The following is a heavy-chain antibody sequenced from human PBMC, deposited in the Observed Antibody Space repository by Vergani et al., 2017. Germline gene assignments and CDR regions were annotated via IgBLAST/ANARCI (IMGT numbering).Heavy chain of an antibody. J-gene: IGHJ5*02. CDR2: IYYSGST. CDR3: ARESSSWYLGFDP. V-gene: IGHV4-39*07. D-gene: IGHD6-13*01. CDR1: GGSISSGDYY. Sequence: QVQLQESGPGLVKPSQTLSLTCTVSGGSISSGDYYWGWIRQPPGKGLEWIGSIYYSGSTYYNPSLKSRVTISVDTSKNQFSLKLSSVTAADTAVYYCARESSSWYLGFDPWGQGTLVTVSS.